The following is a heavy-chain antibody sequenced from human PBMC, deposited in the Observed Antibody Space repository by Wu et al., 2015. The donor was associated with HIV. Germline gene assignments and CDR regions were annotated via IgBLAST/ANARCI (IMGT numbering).Heavy chain of an antibody. CDR2: MNPNSGNA. Sequence: QVQLVQSGAEVKKPGASVKVSCKASGYTFTSYDINWVRQATGQGLEWMGWMNPNSGNAGYAQKFQGRVTMTRNTSISTAHMELSSLTSEDTAVYYCGRRGSWGDRTTIIRGGVDVWGQGTTVSVSS. V-gene: IGHV1-8*01. D-gene: IGHD3-10*01. J-gene: IGHJ6*02. CDR1: GYTFTSYD. CDR3: GRRGSWGDRTTIIRGGVDV.